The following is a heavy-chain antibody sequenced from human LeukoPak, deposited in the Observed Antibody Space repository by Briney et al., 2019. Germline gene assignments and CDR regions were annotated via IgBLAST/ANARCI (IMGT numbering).Heavy chain of an antibody. J-gene: IGHJ4*02. CDR3: AKGHRGLRPLDY. Sequence: PGGSLRLSCAASGYTFTSYSMNWVRQAPGKGLEWVSAISGSGGSTYYADSVKGRFTISRDNSKNTLYLQMNSLRAEDTAVYYCAKGHRGLRPLDYWGQGTLVTVSS. CDR2: ISGSGGST. V-gene: IGHV3-23*01. CDR1: GYTFTSYS. D-gene: IGHD5-18*01.